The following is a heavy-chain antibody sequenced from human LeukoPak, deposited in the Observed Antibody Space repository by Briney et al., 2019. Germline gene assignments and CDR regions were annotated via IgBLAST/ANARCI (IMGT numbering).Heavy chain of an antibody. CDR2: IYPADSDT. V-gene: IGHV5-51*01. J-gene: IGHJ3*01. CDR1: EYTFTDYW. Sequence: GESLKISCKGSEYTFTDYWIGWVRQMPRKGLEWMGIIYPADSDTRYGPSFQGQVTISADKFTTTIYLEWSSLKASDTAMYFCARLRGYSGPKDPFDLWGQGTLVTVSS. D-gene: IGHD3-10*01. CDR3: ARLRGYSGPKDPFDL.